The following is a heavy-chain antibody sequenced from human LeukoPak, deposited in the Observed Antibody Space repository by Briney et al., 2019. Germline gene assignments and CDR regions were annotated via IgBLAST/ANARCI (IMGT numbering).Heavy chain of an antibody. CDR2: ITGSGGNT. V-gene: IGHV3-23*01. CDR1: GFTFSNYA. J-gene: IGHJ6*02. CDR3: AKDSSPGGMDV. Sequence: GGSLRLSCAASGFTFSNYAMSWVRQAPGKGLEWVSAITGSGGNTYYADSVKGRFTISRDNSKNTLYLQMNSLRAEDTAVYYCAKDSSPGGMDVWGQGTTVTVSS.